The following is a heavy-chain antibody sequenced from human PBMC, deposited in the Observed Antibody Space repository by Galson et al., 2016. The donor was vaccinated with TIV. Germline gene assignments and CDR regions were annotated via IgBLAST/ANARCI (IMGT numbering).Heavy chain of an antibody. CDR3: ARDWGGGVLGASGAFDI. J-gene: IGHJ3*02. CDR2: ISSSGSTR. CDR1: GFIFSDYY. Sequence: SLRLSCAASGFIFSDYYMSWIRQAPGKGLEWASYISSSGSTRYYGDSVKGRFTISRDNAKTSLYLQMSSLRAEDTAVYYCARDWGGGVLGASGAFDIWGQGTTVTVSS. V-gene: IGHV3-11*04. D-gene: IGHD2-8*02.